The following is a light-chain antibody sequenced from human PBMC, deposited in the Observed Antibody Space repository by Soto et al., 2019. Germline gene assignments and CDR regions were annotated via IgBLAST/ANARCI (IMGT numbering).Light chain of an antibody. Sequence: DIQITQSPSTLSASVGDRVTITCRASQSINSWLAWYQQKPGKAPKLLIYKASSLESGVPSRLSGSGSGTEFTLTISSLQPDDSATYYCQQYSTYWTFGQGTKVDIK. V-gene: IGKV1-5*03. CDR1: QSINSW. J-gene: IGKJ1*01. CDR2: KAS. CDR3: QQYSTYWT.